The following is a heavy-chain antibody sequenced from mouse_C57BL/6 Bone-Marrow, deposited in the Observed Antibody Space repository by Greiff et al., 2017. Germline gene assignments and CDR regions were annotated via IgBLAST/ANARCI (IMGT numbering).Heavy chain of an antibody. Sequence: QVQLQQLGAELVRPGTSVKLSCKASGYTFTSYWMHWVKQRPGQGFEWIGAIDPSDSYTNYNQKFKGKATLTVDTSSSTTYMQLSSLTSEDSAVYYCARFPPYYGSFFDDWGQGTTLTVSS. V-gene: IGHV1-59*01. CDR3: ARFPPYYGSFFDD. CDR2: IDPSDSYT. CDR1: GYTFTSYW. D-gene: IGHD1-1*01. J-gene: IGHJ2*01.